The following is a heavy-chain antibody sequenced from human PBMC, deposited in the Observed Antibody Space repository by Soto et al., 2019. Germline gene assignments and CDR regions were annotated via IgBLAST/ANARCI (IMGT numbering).Heavy chain of an antibody. V-gene: IGHV4-39*01. CDR1: GDSIISSDFY. D-gene: IGHD3-3*02. CDR2: IFYLGSS. J-gene: IGHJ5*02. Sequence: PSETLSLTCTVSGDSIISSDFYWGWVRQPPGKGLEWIGSIFYLGSSYYNPSLKSRVTMSVDTSKNQFSLRLRSVTAADTALYFCARHSLALRKNNWFDPWGQGLMVTVPS. CDR3: ARHSLALRKNNWFDP.